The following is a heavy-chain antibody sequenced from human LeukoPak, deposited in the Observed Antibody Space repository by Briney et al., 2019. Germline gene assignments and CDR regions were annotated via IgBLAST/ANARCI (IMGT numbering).Heavy chain of an antibody. D-gene: IGHD3-22*01. J-gene: IGHJ4*02. CDR3: AKDSYDSGGYYHFDY. CDR1: GFTFSSYA. V-gene: IGHV3-23*01. CDR2: ITGSGGRT. Sequence: GGSLRLSCAASGFTFSSYAMNWVRQTPGKGLEWVSGITGSGGRTYYADSVKGRFTISRDNSKNTLYLQMNSLRAEDTAVYYCAKDSYDSGGYYHFDYWGQGTLVTASS.